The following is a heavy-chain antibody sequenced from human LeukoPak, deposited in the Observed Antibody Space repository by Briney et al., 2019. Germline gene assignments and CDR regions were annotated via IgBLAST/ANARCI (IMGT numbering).Heavy chain of an antibody. CDR3: ARGIGDSSGWLDY. D-gene: IGHD6-19*01. CDR1: GFTFNDYG. CDR2: INWNGGST. Sequence: GGSLRLSCAASGFTFNDYGMSWVRQAPGKGLEWVSGINWNGGSTGYADSVKGRFTISRDNAKNTLYLQMNSLRAEDTALYYCARGIGDSSGWLDYWGQGTLVTVSS. V-gene: IGHV3-20*04. J-gene: IGHJ4*02.